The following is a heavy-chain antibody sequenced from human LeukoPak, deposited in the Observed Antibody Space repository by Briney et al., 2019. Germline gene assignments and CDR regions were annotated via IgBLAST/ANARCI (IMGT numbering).Heavy chain of an antibody. CDR1: GYTFTSYY. J-gene: IGHJ4*02. D-gene: IGHD3-16*01. CDR3: AKDRGGAELFDY. CDR2: INPSGGST. V-gene: IGHV1-46*01. Sequence: ASVKVSCKASGYTFTSYYMHWVRQAPGQGLEWRGLINPSGGSTSYAQKFQGRVTMTRDTSTSTVYMELSSLRSEDTAVYYCAKDRGGAELFDYWGQGTLVTVSS.